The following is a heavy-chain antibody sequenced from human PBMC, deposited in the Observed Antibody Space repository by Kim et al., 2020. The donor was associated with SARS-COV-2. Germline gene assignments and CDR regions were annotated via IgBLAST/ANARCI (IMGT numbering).Heavy chain of an antibody. V-gene: IGHV4-34*01. CDR3: ARDHDSSGYYYGY. J-gene: IGHJ4*02. D-gene: IGHD3-22*01. Sequence: YNPSLRRWVTRSVATSKNPFSLKLSSVTAADTAVYYCARDHDSSGYYYGYWGQGTLVTVSS.